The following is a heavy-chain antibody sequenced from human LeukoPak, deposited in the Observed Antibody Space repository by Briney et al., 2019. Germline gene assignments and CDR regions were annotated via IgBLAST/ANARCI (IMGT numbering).Heavy chain of an antibody. Sequence: SETLSLTCTVSGGSISSYYWSCVRQPPGKGLEWIGYIYYSGSTNYNPSLKSRVTISVDTSKNQFSLKLSSVTAADTAVYYCARGGSGSGMDVWGKGTTVTVSS. CDR1: GGSISSYY. J-gene: IGHJ6*04. CDR2: IYYSGST. D-gene: IGHD6-19*01. V-gene: IGHV4-59*01. CDR3: ARGGSGSGMDV.